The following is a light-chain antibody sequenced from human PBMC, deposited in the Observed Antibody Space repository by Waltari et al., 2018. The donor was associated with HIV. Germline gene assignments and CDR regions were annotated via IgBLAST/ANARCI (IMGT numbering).Light chain of an antibody. CDR3: QQYYNVPRT. Sequence: AVRMTQSPSTFSASTGDIVTITCRASQGISSYLAWYQQKPGTAPKLLIYAASILQSGVPSRFSASGSGTNFTLTINCLQSEDLATYYCQQYYNVPRTFGQGTKVEL. J-gene: IGKJ1*01. CDR1: QGISSY. CDR2: AAS. V-gene: IGKV1-8*01.